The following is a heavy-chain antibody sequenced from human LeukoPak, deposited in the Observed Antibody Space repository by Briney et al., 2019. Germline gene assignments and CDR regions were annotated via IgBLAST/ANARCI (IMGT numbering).Heavy chain of an antibody. CDR2: ISYDGSNK. CDR1: GFTFSSYG. D-gene: IGHD3-16*01. V-gene: IGHV3-30*18. J-gene: IGHJ6*02. CDR3: AKEGGSARGYYYYGMDV. Sequence: GGSLRLSCAASGFTFSSYGMHWVRQAPGKGLEWVAVISYDGSNKYYADSVKGRFTISRDNSKNTLYLQINSLRAEDTAVYYCAKEGGSARGYYYYGMDVWGQGTTVTVSS.